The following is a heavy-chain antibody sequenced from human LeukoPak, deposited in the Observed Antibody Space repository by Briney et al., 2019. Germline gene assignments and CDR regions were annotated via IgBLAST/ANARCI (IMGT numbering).Heavy chain of an antibody. CDR2: ISYSGGT. J-gene: IGHJ5*02. CDR1: GDSFSTYY. D-gene: IGHD2-21*02. CDR3: ARVRTYCGGDCYSFAYDWFDP. V-gene: IGHV4-59*12. Sequence: PSETLSLTCTVSGDSFSTYYWSWIRQPPGKGLEWIGYISYSGGTTYNPSLRSRVTISIDTSKNQFSMKLSSVTAADTAVYYCARVRTYCGGDCYSFAYDWFDPWGQGTLVTVSS.